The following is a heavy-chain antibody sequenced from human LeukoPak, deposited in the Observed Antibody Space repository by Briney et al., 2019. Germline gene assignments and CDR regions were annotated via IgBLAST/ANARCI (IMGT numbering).Heavy chain of an antibody. CDR3: AKDGGSLGLAAFDI. V-gene: IGHV3-30*18. CDR2: ISYDGSNK. D-gene: IGHD3-16*01. J-gene: IGHJ3*02. Sequence: GGSLRLSCAASGFTFSSYGVHWVRQAPGKGLEWVAVISYDGSNKYYADSVKGRFTISRDNSKNTLYLQMNSLRAEDTAVYYCAKDGGSLGLAAFDIWGQGTMVTVSS. CDR1: GFTFSSYG.